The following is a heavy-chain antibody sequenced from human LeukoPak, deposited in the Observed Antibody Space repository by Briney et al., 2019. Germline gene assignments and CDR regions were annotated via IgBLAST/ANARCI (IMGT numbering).Heavy chain of an antibody. Sequence: GGSLRLSCAASGFTFSNYAMTWVRQAPGKGLEWVSTISGSGGSAYYADSVKGRFTISRDNSNNTLYLQMYTLRAEDTAVYYCAESEAEQFHPYFDYWGQGTLVTVSS. CDR1: GFTFSNYA. D-gene: IGHD1-26*01. CDR3: AESEAEQFHPYFDY. V-gene: IGHV3-23*01. CDR2: ISGSGGSA. J-gene: IGHJ4*02.